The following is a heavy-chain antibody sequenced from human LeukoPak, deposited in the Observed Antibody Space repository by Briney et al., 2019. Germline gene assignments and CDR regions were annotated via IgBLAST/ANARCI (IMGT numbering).Heavy chain of an antibody. V-gene: IGHV3-53*01. D-gene: IGHD6-19*01. Sequence: GGSLRLSCAASGFTVSSNYMSWVRQAPGKGLEWVSVIYSGGSTYYADSVKGRFTISRDNSKNTLYLQMNSLRAEDTAVYYCARAQSSGWYFYFDYWGQGTLVTVSS. J-gene: IGHJ4*02. CDR2: IYSGGST. CDR1: GFTVSSNY. CDR3: ARAQSSGWYFYFDY.